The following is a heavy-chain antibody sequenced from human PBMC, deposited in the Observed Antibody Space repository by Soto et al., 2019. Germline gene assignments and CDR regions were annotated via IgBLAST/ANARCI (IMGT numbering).Heavy chain of an antibody. D-gene: IGHD5-18*01. Sequence: SETLSLTCTVSGGSISSYYWSWIRQPPGKGLEWIGYIYYSGSTNYNPSLKSRVTISVDTSKNQFSLKLSSVTAADTAVYYCARDSTAMVTTSFDYWGQGTLVTVSS. CDR2: IYYSGST. CDR3: ARDSTAMVTTSFDY. CDR1: GGSISSYY. J-gene: IGHJ4*02. V-gene: IGHV4-59*01.